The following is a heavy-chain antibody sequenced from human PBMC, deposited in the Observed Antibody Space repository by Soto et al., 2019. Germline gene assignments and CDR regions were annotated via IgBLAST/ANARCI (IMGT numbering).Heavy chain of an antibody. CDR1: GYTFTSYD. D-gene: IGHD5-18*01. V-gene: IGHV1-8*01. Sequence: ASVKVSCKASGYTFTSYDINWVRQATGQGLEWMGWMNPNSGNTGYAQKFQGRVTMTRNTSISTAYMELSSLRSEDTAVYYCARSYCYLDYHHYLMSVWGKGSSVTVSS. CDR3: ARSYCYLDYHHYLMSV. CDR2: MNPNSGNT. J-gene: IGHJ6*03.